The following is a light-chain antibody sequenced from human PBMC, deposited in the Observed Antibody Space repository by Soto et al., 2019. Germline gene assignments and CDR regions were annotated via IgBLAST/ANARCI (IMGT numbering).Light chain of an antibody. V-gene: IGLV2-18*02. CDR3: SSYTSSSTYV. Sequence: QSALTQPPSVSGSPGHSVAISCTGTSSDVGNYNRVSWYQQPPGTAPKLIIYDVTNRPSGVPDRFSGSKSGNTASLTVSGLQADDEADYYCSSYTSSSTYVFGTGTKVTVL. CDR1: SSDVGNYNR. CDR2: DVT. J-gene: IGLJ1*01.